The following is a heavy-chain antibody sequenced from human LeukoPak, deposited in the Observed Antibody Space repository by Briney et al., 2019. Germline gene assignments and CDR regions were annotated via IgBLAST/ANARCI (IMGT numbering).Heavy chain of an antibody. V-gene: IGHV1-69*05. D-gene: IGHD6-25*01. CDR2: IIPIFATA. J-gene: IGHJ3*02. CDR3: ARERLAGDAFDI. CDR1: VGTFSSYA. Sequence: ASVKVSCKASVGTFSSYAISWVRQAPGQGLEWVGRIIPIFATANYPQKFQGRVTINTDESTSAAYMDLSSLRSEDTAVYYCARERLAGDAFDIWGQGTMVAVSA.